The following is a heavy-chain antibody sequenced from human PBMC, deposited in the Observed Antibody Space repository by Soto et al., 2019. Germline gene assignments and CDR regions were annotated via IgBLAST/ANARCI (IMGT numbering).Heavy chain of an antibody. CDR1: GFSLTTRGVG. CDR2: IYWDDDE. D-gene: IGHD5-18*01. CDR3: AHRPRGYSYHFDY. V-gene: IGHV2-5*02. Sequence: QITLKESGPTLVKPTQTLTLTCTFSGFSLTTRGVGVGWIRQPPGKALEWLALIYWDDDEGYSPSLKSRLPITKDTSKNQVVLTMINMDPVDTATYYCAHRPRGYSYHFDYWGQGTLVTVSS. J-gene: IGHJ4*02.